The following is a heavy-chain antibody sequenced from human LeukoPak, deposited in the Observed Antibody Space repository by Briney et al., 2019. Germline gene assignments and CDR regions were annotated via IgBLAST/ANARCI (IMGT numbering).Heavy chain of an antibody. J-gene: IGHJ3*02. D-gene: IGHD5-24*01. CDR2: IYYSGGT. CDR1: GDSISSYY. CDR3: ARHVTISGPYDASDI. V-gene: IGHV4-59*08. Sequence: PSETLSLTCTVSGDSISSYYGSWIRQPPGKGLEWIGYIYYSGGTDYNPSLKSRVTISVDTSKNQFSLKLRSVTAADTAVYYCARHVTISGPYDASDIWGQGTMVTVSP.